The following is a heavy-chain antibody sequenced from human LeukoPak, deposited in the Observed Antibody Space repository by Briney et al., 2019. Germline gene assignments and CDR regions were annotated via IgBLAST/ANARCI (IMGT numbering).Heavy chain of an antibody. Sequence: PSETLSLTCAVYGGSFSGYYWSWIRQPPGKGLEWIGEINHSGSTNYNPSLKSRVTISVDTSKNQFSLKLSSVTAADTAVYYCARAPSSSSWFYWYFDLWGRGTLVTVSS. J-gene: IGHJ2*01. CDR3: ARAPSSSSWFYWYFDL. CDR1: GGSFSGYY. D-gene: IGHD6-13*01. CDR2: INHSGST. V-gene: IGHV4-34*01.